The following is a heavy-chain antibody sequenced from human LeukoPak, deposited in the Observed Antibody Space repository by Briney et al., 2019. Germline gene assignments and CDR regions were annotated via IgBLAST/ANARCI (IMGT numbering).Heavy chain of an antibody. D-gene: IGHD3-16*01. V-gene: IGHV3-7*04. CDR1: GFIFSNYW. J-gene: IGHJ5*02. Sequence: GGSLRLSCSASGFIFSNYWMIWVRQAPGKGLEWVANMKQDGSEKYYVDSVKGRFTISRDNAKKSLYLQMNSLRAEDTAVYFCARDMIILQSWGQGTLVTVSS. CDR3: ARDMIILQS. CDR2: MKQDGSEK.